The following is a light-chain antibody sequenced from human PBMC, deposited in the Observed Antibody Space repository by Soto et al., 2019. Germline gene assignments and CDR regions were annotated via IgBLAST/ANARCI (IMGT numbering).Light chain of an antibody. CDR2: EVS. Sequence: QSVLTQPASVSGSPGQSITISCTGTNSDVGGYNYVSWYQQHPGKAPKLMIYEVSNRPSGVSNRFSGSKSGNTASLTISGLQAEDEADYYCSSYTSSSTLGVFGTGTKVTVL. J-gene: IGLJ1*01. CDR3: SSYTSSSTLGV. CDR1: NSDVGGYNY. V-gene: IGLV2-14*01.